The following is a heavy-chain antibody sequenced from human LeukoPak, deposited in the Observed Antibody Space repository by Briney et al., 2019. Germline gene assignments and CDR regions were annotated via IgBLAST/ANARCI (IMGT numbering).Heavy chain of an antibody. CDR3: ARQIASAGTAGFDF. Sequence: SETLSLTCTVSGGSISRYYWSWIRQPAGKGLEWIGRIYSTGSTNYNPSLKSRVTMSVDTSKNQFSLRLRSGTAADPAVYYCARQIASAGTAGFDFWGQGALVTVSS. J-gene: IGHJ4*02. V-gene: IGHV4-4*07. CDR1: GGSISRYY. D-gene: IGHD6-13*01. CDR2: IYSTGST.